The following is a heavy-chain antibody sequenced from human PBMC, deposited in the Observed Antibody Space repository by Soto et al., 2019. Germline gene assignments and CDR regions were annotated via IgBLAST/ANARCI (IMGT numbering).Heavy chain of an antibody. Sequence: SVKVSCKASGGTFSSYAISWVRQAPGQGLEWMGGIIPIFGTANYAQKFQGRVTITADESMSTAYMELSSLRSEDTAVYYCARDAHLCITMPPGWYYGMDVWRQGTTVTVSS. CDR2: IIPIFGTA. CDR1: GGTFSSYA. J-gene: IGHJ6*02. D-gene: IGHD3-10*01. V-gene: IGHV1-69*13. CDR3: ARDAHLCITMPPGWYYGMDV.